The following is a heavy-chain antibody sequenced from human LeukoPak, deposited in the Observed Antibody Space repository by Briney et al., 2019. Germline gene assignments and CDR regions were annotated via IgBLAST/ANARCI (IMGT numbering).Heavy chain of an antibody. CDR3: ARDLTSYSGYDRRHAFDI. J-gene: IGHJ3*02. D-gene: IGHD5-12*01. CDR1: GFTVSSNY. V-gene: IGHV3-66*01. CDR2: IYSGGST. Sequence: GGSLRLSCAASGFTVSSNYMSWVRQAPGKGLEWVSVIYSGGSTYYADSVKGRFTISRDNSKNTLYLQMNSLRAEDTAVYYCARDLTSYSGYDRRHAFDIWGQGTMVTVSS.